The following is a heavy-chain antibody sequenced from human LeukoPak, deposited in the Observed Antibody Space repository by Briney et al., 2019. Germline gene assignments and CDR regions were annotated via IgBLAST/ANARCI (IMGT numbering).Heavy chain of an antibody. D-gene: IGHD5-12*01. CDR3: ARDLLSVDNYDALDI. Sequence: SVKVSCKASGATFGSHSISWVRQAPGQGLEWMGGIVPMFGTDVYAQRFQGRVTVTADESTTTAYMELISLTSEDTAMYYCARDLLSVDNYDALDIWGQGTMVTVSS. V-gene: IGHV1-69*13. J-gene: IGHJ3*02. CDR1: GATFGSHS. CDR2: IVPMFGTD.